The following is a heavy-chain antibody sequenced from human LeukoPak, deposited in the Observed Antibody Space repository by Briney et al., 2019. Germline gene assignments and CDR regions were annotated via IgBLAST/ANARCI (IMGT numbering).Heavy chain of an antibody. Sequence: GGSLRLSCAASGFTFSSYAMSWVRQAPGKGLEWVSAISGSGGSTYYADSVKGRFTISRDNSKNTLYLQMNSLRAEDTAVYYCAAAAIYYYYYGMDVWGQGTTVTVSS. CDR2: ISGSGGST. CDR3: AAAAIYYYYYGMDV. J-gene: IGHJ6*02. V-gene: IGHV3-23*01. D-gene: IGHD2-2*02. CDR1: GFTFSSYA.